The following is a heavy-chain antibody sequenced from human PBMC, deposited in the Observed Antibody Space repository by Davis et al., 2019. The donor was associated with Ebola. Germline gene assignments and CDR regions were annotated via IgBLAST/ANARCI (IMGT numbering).Heavy chain of an antibody. CDR1: GFTFTSSA. Sequence: SVKVSCKASGFTFTSSAVQWVRQARGQRLEWIGWIVVGSGNTNYAQKFQERVTITRDMSTSTAYMELSSLRSEDTAVYYCAADRVVVYAIGWFDPWGQGTLVTVSS. J-gene: IGHJ5*02. V-gene: IGHV1-58*01. CDR3: AADRVVVYAIGWFDP. D-gene: IGHD2-8*02. CDR2: IVVGSGNT.